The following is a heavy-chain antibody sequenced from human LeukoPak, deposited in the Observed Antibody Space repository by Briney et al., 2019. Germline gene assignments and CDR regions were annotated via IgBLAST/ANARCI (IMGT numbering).Heavy chain of an antibody. CDR1: GYSFTSHW. V-gene: IGHV5-51*01. CDR2: IYPGDSDT. CDR3: ARLEGFYYDSSGYYDY. J-gene: IGHJ4*02. D-gene: IGHD3-22*01. Sequence: GESLKISCKGSGYSFTSHWIGWVRQMPGKGLEWMGIIYPGDSDTRYSPSFQGQVTISADKSISTAYLQWSSLKASDTAVYYCARLEGFYYDSSGYYDYWGQGTLVTVSS.